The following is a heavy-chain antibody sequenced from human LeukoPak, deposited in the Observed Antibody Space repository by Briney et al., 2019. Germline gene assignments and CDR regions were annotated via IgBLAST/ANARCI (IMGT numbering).Heavy chain of an antibody. V-gene: IGHV3-30*18. CDR3: AKLVDTAMVTSDY. CDR2: ISYDGSNK. J-gene: IGHJ4*02. Sequence: PGRSLRLSCAASGCTFSSYGMHWVRQAPGKGLEWVAVISYDGSNKYYADSVKGRFTISRDNSKNTLYLQMNSLRAEDTAVYYCAKLVDTAMVTSDYWGQGTLVTVSS. CDR1: GCTFSSYG. D-gene: IGHD5-18*01.